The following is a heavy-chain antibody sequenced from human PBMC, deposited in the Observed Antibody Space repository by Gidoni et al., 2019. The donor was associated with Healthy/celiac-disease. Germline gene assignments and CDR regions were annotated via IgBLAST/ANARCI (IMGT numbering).Heavy chain of an antibody. Sequence: KKPGEPLKISCRGSGYSFTTYWIGWVRQMPGKGLEWMGIIYPGDSDTRYSPSFQGQVTISADKSISTAYLQWSSLKASDTAMYYCARQTHDYGDYAEYFQHWGQGTLVTVSS. CDR2: IYPGDSDT. D-gene: IGHD4-17*01. CDR3: ARQTHDYGDYAEYFQH. V-gene: IGHV5-51*01. J-gene: IGHJ1*01. CDR1: GYSFTTYW.